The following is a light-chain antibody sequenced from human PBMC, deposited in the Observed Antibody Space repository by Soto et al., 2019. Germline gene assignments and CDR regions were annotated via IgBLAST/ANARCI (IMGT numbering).Light chain of an antibody. CDR1: QGISND. Sequence: DIQLTQSPSFLSASVVDRVNITCLASQGISNDLAWYQQKPGKAPKHLIYAASSLQSGVPSRFSGSGSGTDFTLTISSLQPEDFATYYCQQSYSTPITFGQGTRLEIK. CDR3: QQSYSTPIT. CDR2: AAS. V-gene: IGKV1-39*01. J-gene: IGKJ5*01.